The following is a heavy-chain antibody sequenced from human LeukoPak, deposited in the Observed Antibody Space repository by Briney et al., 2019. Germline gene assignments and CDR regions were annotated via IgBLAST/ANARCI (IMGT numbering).Heavy chain of an antibody. CDR2: ISSSGSTI. CDR3: AKDPTSGWYIGGFDY. J-gene: IGHJ4*02. Sequence: GGSLRLSCAASGFTFSSYEMNWVRQAPGKGLEWVSYISSSGSTIYYADSVKGRFTISRDNAKNSLYLQMNSLRAEDTAVYYCAKDPTSGWYIGGFDYWGQGTLVTVSS. V-gene: IGHV3-48*03. D-gene: IGHD6-19*01. CDR1: GFTFSSYE.